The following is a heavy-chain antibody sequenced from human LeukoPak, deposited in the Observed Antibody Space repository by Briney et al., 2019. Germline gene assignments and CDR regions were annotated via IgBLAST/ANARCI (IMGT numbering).Heavy chain of an antibody. CDR3: ARGMYSGYDFDY. V-gene: IGHV4-61*02. J-gene: IGHJ4*02. Sequence: PSETLSLTCTVSGGSISSGSYYWNWIRQPAGKRLEWIGRIFTSGNTNYNHSVKSRVNRSVDPSKNQLSLKLISVTAADTAVYYCARGMYSGYDFDYWGQGTLVTVSS. CDR1: GGSISSGSYY. D-gene: IGHD5-12*01. CDR2: IFTSGNT.